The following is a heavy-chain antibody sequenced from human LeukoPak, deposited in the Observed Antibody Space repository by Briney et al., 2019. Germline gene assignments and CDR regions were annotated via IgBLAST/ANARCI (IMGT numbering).Heavy chain of an antibody. J-gene: IGHJ4*02. D-gene: IGHD2-2*01. V-gene: IGHV4-34*01. CDR3: ARGGYCSSTSCSGIDY. Sequence: SETLSLTCAVYGGSFSGYYWSWIRQPPGKGLEWIGEINHSGGTNYNPSLKSRVTISVDTSKNQFSLKLSSVTAADTAVYYCARGGYCSSTSCSGIDYWGQGTLVTVSS. CDR1: GGSFSGYY. CDR2: INHSGGT.